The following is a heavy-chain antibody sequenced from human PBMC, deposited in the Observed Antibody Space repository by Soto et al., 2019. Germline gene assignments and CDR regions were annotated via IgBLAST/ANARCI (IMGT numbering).Heavy chain of an antibody. D-gene: IGHD3-10*01. CDR1: GGTFSPYT. CDR3: ARDWESTVSTWSFGAF. CDR2: IIPFLGVT. Sequence: QVQLVQSGAEEQKPGSSVKVSCKASGGTFSPYTVNWVRQAPGQGLEWMGRIIPFLGVTNYAQKFQARVTLTADTSTTTAYMELSGLRFEDTAVYYCARDWESTVSTWSFGAFWGRGTLVTVSS. J-gene: IGHJ4*02. V-gene: IGHV1-69*08.